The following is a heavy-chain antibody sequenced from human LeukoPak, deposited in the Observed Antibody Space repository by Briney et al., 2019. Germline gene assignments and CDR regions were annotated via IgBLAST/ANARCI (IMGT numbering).Heavy chain of an antibody. CDR2: MNPNSGNT. D-gene: IGHD6-6*01. CDR3: ARGIKDSSSSLDY. Sequence: GASVKVSCKASGYTFTSYDINWVRQATGQGLEWMGWMNPNSGNTGYAQKFQGRVTITRNTSIGTAYMELSSLRSEDTAVYYCARGIKDSSSSLDYWGQGTLVTVSS. CDR1: GYTFTSYD. V-gene: IGHV1-8*03. J-gene: IGHJ4*02.